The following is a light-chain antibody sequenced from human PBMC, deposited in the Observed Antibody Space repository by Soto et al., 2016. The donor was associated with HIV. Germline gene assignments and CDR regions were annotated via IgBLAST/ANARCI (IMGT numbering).Light chain of an antibody. J-gene: IGLJ2*01. CDR1: ALSKQY. CDR2: KDT. V-gene: IGLV3-25*03. Sequence: SYELTQPPSVSVSPGQTATITCSGDALSKQYAYWYQQKPGQAPVVVIYKDTGRPSGIPERFSGSSSGTIVTLTISGVQAEDEADYHCQSSDSSGTYRLFGGGTKLTVL. CDR3: QSSDSSGTYRL.